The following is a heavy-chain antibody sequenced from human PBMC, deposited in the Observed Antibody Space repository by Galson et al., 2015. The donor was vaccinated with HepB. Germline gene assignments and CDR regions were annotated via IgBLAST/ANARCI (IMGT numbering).Heavy chain of an antibody. CDR2: IYSVGST. D-gene: IGHD3-22*01. J-gene: IGHJ4*02. Sequence: SRRLSCAASGFTVSNNYMLWVRQPPGKGLEWVSLIYSVGSTYYADSVKGRFIISRDNLKNTLYLQMNGLRAEDTAVYYCARNVPVTPLGYWGPGTLVTVSS. V-gene: IGHV3-66*01. CDR1: GFTVSNNY. CDR3: ARNVPVTPLGY.